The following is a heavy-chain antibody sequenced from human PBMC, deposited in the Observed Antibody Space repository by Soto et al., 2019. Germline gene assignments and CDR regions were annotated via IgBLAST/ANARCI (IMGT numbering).Heavy chain of an antibody. J-gene: IGHJ4*02. CDR2: IIPIFGTA. Sequence: QGQLVQSGAEVKKPGSSVKVSCKASGGTFSSYSINWVRQAPGQGLEWMEEIIPIFGTANYAQKCQGRVTITADASTSTAYMELRSLRSEDTAVYYCARAGGRDSGGMDYWGQGTLVTVSS. CDR1: GGTFSSYS. CDR3: ARAGGRDSGGMDY. V-gene: IGHV1-69*01. D-gene: IGHD1-26*01.